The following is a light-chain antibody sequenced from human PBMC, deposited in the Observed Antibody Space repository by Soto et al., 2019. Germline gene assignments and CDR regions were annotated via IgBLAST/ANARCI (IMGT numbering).Light chain of an antibody. CDR1: QSVSSSY. CDR3: QHYGISPVMYS. V-gene: IGKV3-20*01. CDR2: GAS. J-gene: IGKJ2*01. Sequence: IVLTQSPGTLSLSPGERATLSCRASQSVSSSYLAWYQQKPGQAPRLLIYGASSMATGIPDRFSGSGSGTDFTLTISRLEPEDFAVYYCQHYGISPVMYSFGQGTKLEIK.